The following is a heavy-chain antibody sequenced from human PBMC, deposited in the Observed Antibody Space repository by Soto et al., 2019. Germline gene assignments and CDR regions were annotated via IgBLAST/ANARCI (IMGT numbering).Heavy chain of an antibody. Sequence: QVQLVESGGGVVQPGRSLRLSCAASGFIFSNSLMHWVRQAPGKGLEWVAVIWEDGSEEYYADSVKGRFTISRDNSMNSLYLQMDRLRVDDMAIYYCARGPAGSVFGLDSWGQGTLVTVSS. CDR1: GFIFSNSL. CDR3: ARGPAGSVFGLDS. J-gene: IGHJ4*02. D-gene: IGHD3-10*02. CDR2: IWEDGSEE. V-gene: IGHV3-33*01.